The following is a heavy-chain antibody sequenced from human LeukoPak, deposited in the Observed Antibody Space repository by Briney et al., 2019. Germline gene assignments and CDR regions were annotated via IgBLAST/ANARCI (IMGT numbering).Heavy chain of an antibody. J-gene: IGHJ4*02. D-gene: IGHD5-18*01. CDR2: ILYDGSNK. CDR1: GFTFSSYG. Sequence: GRSLRLSCAASGFTFSSYGMHWVRQAPGKGLEWVAVILYDGSNKYYADSVKGRFTISRDNSENTLYLQMNSLRAEDTAVYYCARDLRRGYSYGYGDYWGQGTLVTVSS. V-gene: IGHV3-33*05. CDR3: ARDLRRGYSYGYGDY.